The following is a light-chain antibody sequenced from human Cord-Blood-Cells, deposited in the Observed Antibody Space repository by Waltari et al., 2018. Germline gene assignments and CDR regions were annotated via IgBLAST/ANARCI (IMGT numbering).Light chain of an antibody. CDR2: GAS. Sequence: EIVLTQSPGTLSLSPGASATLSCRASQSVSSSYLAWYQQKPGQAPRLLIYGASSRAPGIPDRFSGSGSVTDFTLTISRLEPEDFAVYYCQQYGSSPRMFGQGTKVEIK. CDR3: QQYGSSPRM. CDR1: QSVSSSY. J-gene: IGKJ1*01. V-gene: IGKV3-20*01.